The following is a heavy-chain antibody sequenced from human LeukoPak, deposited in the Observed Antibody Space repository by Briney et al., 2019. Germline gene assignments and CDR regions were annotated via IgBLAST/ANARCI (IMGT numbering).Heavy chain of an antibody. J-gene: IGHJ4*02. V-gene: IGHV4-59*12. CDR3: ARGAPPQN. CDR1: GGSISSYY. CDR2: LYYNGIT. Sequence: SETLSLTCTVSGGSISSYYWSWIRQPPGKGLEWIGYLYYNGITNYNPSLKSRVTISIDTSKKHFSLKLTSVTAADTAVYYCARGAPPQNWGQGTLVTVSS.